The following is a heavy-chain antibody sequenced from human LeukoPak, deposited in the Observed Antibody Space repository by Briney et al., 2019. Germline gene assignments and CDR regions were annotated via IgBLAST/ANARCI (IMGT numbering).Heavy chain of an antibody. CDR1: RLTFTYW. J-gene: IGHJ4*02. D-gene: IGHD3-3*01. V-gene: IGHV3-7*01. Sequence: GSLRLSCAASRLTFTYWMSWVRQAPGKGLEWVANIKQDGGEKYYVDSVKGRFTIFRDNAKKSLYLQTNSLRAEDTAVYYCASSFSDDFWSGHFWGQGTLVTVSS. CDR2: IKQDGGEK. CDR3: ASSFSDDFWSGHF.